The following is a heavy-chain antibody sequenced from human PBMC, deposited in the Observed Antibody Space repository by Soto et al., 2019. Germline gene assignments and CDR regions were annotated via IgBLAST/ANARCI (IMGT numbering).Heavy chain of an antibody. CDR1: GDSITSYY. CDR3: ARDPELRGYFDY. V-gene: IGHV4-59*01. J-gene: IGHJ4*02. CDR2: FYYSGGT. Sequence: QVQLQESGPGLVKPSETLSLTCTVSGDSITSYYWSWIRQPPGKGLEWIGCFYYSGGTNYTPSLKIRVTISIDTSKNQFSLKLSSVTAADTAVYYCARDPELRGYFDYWGPGNLVTVSS. D-gene: IGHD1-26*01.